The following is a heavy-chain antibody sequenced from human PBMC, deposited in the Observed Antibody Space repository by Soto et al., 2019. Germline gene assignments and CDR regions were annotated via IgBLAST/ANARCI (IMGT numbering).Heavy chain of an antibody. CDR2: INHSGIT. CDR1: SGSLTDHY. Sequence: SETLSLTCGVFSGSLTDHYWTWIRQTPGKGLEWIGEINHSGITDYNPSLKSQVTLSLDTSKNQFSLKVTALTAADTAVYYCARGKPSGYRFGPRNFFYYGMDVWGPGTTVTVSS. J-gene: IGHJ6*02. CDR3: ARGKPSGYRFGPRNFFYYGMDV. V-gene: IGHV4-34*01. D-gene: IGHD5-18*01.